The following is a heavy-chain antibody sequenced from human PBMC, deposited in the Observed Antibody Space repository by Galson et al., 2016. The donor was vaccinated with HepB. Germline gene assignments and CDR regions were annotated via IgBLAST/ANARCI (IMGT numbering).Heavy chain of an antibody. CDR1: GYTFTTDG. CDR2: ISPSNGNT. D-gene: IGHD2-15*01. CDR3: AREGVCSGGRCYSGFDY. V-gene: IGHV1-18*04. J-gene: IGHJ4*02. Sequence: SVKVSCKASGYTFTTDGISWVRQAPGQGLEWMGWISPSNGNTTYAQKVQGRVTMTTDTSTNTAYMELRRLRSDDTAVYYCAREGVCSGGRCYSGFDYWGQGTLVTVSS.